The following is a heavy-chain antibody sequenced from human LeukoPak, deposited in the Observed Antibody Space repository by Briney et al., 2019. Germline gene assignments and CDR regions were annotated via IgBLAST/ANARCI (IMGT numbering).Heavy chain of an antibody. CDR1: GGSISSYD. J-gene: IGHJ6*02. Sequence: SETLSLPCTVSGGSISSYDWSWIRQPPGKGLEWIGYIYYSGSTNYNPSLKSRVNISVDTSKNHFSLKLRSVTAADTAVYYCARLGGSGSYYYYYYYGMDVWGQGTTVSVPS. CDR3: ARLGGSGSYYYYYYYGMDV. V-gene: IGHV4-59*08. D-gene: IGHD3-10*01. CDR2: IYYSGST.